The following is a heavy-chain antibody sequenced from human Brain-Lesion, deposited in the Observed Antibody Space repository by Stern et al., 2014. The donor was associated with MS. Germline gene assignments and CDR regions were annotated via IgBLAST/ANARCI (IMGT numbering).Heavy chain of an antibody. V-gene: IGHV3-74*02. D-gene: IGHD3-10*01. Sequence: EVQLVESGGGLVQPGGSLRLSCAASGFTFSNSWMHWVRQAPGKGLVWVARINRDGGTPTYADSVKGRFTISRDNATHTLSLQTSSRRAEDTAVYYCTILSGPYDHWGQGTLVTVSS. CDR1: GFTFSNSW. CDR2: INRDGGTP. J-gene: IGHJ4*02. CDR3: TILSGPYDH.